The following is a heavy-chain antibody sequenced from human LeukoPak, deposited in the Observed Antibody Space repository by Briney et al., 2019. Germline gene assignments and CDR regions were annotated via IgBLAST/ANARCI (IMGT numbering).Heavy chain of an antibody. D-gene: IGHD6-19*01. Sequence: SETLSLTCTVSGGSISSYYWSWIRQPPGKGLEWIGYIYYSGSTNYNPSLKSRVTISVDTSKNQFSLKLSSVTAADTAVYYCARRRSSGWSDDAFDIRGQGTMVTVSS. CDR2: IYYSGST. CDR3: ARRRSSGWSDDAFDI. V-gene: IGHV4-59*08. CDR1: GGSISSYY. J-gene: IGHJ3*02.